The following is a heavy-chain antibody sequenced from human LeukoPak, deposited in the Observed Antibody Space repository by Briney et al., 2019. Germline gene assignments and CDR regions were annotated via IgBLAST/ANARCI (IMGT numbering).Heavy chain of an antibody. D-gene: IGHD6-19*01. J-gene: IGHJ5*02. CDR2: IIPIFGTA. Sequence: SVKVSCKASGGTFSSYAISWVRQAPGQGLEWMGGIIPIFGTANYAQKFQGRVTITADESTSTAYMELSSLRSEDTAVYYCGGAPRSGGGYPPPHTGSAPGGRGTLVPVPS. CDR1: GGTFSSYA. CDR3: GGAPRSGGGYPPPHTGSAP. V-gene: IGHV1-69*13.